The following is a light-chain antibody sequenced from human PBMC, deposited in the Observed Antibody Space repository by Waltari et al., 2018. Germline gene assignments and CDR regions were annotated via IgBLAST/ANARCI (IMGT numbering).Light chain of an antibody. J-gene: IGKJ3*01. CDR2: DAY. CDR3: QQYINWPSFT. Sequence: EIVMTQSPATLSVSPGERVTLSCWASQGVSSNLAWYQQKPGHGPSLLIYDAYTRAPGLPARFSGSGSGTEFTLTINSLTSEDFAIYYCQQYINWPSFTFGPGTKVDIK. V-gene: IGKV3D-15*01. CDR1: QGVSSN.